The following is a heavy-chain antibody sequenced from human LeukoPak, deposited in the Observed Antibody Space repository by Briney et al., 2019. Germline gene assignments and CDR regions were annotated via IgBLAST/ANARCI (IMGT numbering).Heavy chain of an antibody. D-gene: IGHD3-3*01. V-gene: IGHV3-21*01. CDR2: ISSSSYI. Sequence: GGSLRLSCAASGFTFSSYSMNWVRQAPGKGLEWVSSISSSSYIYYADSVKGRFTISRDNAKNSLYLQMNSLRAEDTAVYYCAREDYDFWSGYYYGFDYWGQGTLVTVSS. CDR3: AREDYDFWSGYYYGFDY. J-gene: IGHJ4*02. CDR1: GFTFSSYS.